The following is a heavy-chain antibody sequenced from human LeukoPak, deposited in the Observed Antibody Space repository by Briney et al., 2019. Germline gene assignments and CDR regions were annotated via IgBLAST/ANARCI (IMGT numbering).Heavy chain of an antibody. D-gene: IGHD7-27*01. CDR1: GFTFSSYT. J-gene: IGHJ3*02. V-gene: IGHV3-21*01. Sequence: GGSLRLSCAASGFTFSSYTMNWVRQAPGEGLEWVSSISSSSLYIYYAESVKGRFTISRDNAKNSVYLQMNSLRAEDTAVYYCARDWGLDAFDIWGQGTMVTVSS. CDR3: ARDWGLDAFDI. CDR2: ISSSSLYI.